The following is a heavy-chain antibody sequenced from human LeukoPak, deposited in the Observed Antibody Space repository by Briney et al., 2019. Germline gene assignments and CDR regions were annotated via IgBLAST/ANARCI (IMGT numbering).Heavy chain of an antibody. V-gene: IGHV3-20*04. J-gene: IGHJ4*02. Sequence: PGGSLRLSCAASGFTFDDYGMSWVRQAPGKGLEWVSAINWNGGRTDYADSMKGRFTISRDNAKNSLYLQMNSLRAEDTALYYCAKEHSTGWYYFDNWGQGTLVTVSS. CDR1: GFTFDDYG. CDR3: AKEHSTGWYYFDN. D-gene: IGHD6-19*01. CDR2: INWNGGRT.